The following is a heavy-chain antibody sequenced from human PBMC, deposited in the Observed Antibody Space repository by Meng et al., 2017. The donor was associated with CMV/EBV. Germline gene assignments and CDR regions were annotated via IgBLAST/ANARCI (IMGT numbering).Heavy chain of an antibody. CDR2: IKSKTDGGTT. D-gene: IGHD3-9*01. V-gene: IGHV3-15*01. Sequence: GESLKISCAASGFTFSNAWMSWVRQAPGKGLEWVGRIKSKTDGGTTDYAAPVKGRFTISRDDSKNTLYLQMNSLKTEDTDVYYCTTDRDGGYFAWLWGEDDYWGQGTLVTVSS. J-gene: IGHJ4*02. CDR1: GFTFSNAW. CDR3: TTDRDGGYFAWLWGEDDY.